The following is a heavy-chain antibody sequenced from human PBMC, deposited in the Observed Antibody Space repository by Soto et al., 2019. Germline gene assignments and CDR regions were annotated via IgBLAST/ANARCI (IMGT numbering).Heavy chain of an antibody. D-gene: IGHD5-12*01. CDR1: GYTFTSYY. CDR2: INPSGGST. V-gene: IGHV1-46*01. Sequence: GASVKVSCKASGYTFTSYYMHWVRQAPGQGLEWMGIINPSGGSTSYAQKFQGRVTMTRDTSTSTVYMELSSLRSEDTAVYYCARDLSNSGYDNYGMDVWGQGTTVTVS. CDR3: ARDLSNSGYDNYGMDV. J-gene: IGHJ6*02.